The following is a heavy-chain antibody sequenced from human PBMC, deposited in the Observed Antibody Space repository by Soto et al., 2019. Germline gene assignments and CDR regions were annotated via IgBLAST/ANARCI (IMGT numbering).Heavy chain of an antibody. Sequence: EVQLVESGGGLVQPGGSLRLSCAASGFTFSSYAMHWVRRAPGKGLEYVSAISSNGGSTDYANSVKGRFTISRDNSKNTLYLQMGSLRAEDMAVYYCARGGRGYEFDYWGQGTLVTVSS. CDR2: ISSNGGST. CDR3: ARGGRGYEFDY. CDR1: GFTFSSYA. V-gene: IGHV3-64*01. D-gene: IGHD5-12*01. J-gene: IGHJ4*02.